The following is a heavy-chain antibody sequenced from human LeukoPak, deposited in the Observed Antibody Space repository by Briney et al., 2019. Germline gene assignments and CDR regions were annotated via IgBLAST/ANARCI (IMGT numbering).Heavy chain of an antibody. D-gene: IGHD1-20*01. CDR2: IKSDGITI. CDR1: GFTFSSYA. Sequence: GGSLRLSCAASGFTFSSYAMSWVRQAPGKGLEWVSRIKSDGITITYADSVKGRFTISRDNAKNTLYLQMNSLRAEDTAVYYCLRDLNWSLDQWGQGTLVTVSS. V-gene: IGHV3-74*01. CDR3: LRDLNWSLDQ. J-gene: IGHJ4*02.